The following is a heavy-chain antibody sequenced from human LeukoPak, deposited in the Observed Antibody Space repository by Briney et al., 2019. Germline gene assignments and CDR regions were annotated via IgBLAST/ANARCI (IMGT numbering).Heavy chain of an antibody. Sequence: GGSLRLSCAASGFTFSGSAMHWVRQASGKGLEWVGRIRSKANSYATAYAASVKGRFTISRDDSKNTAYLQMNSLKTEDTAVYYCTSGGYCSSTSCYGVYWGQGTLVTVSS. CDR3: TSGGYCSSTSCYGVY. D-gene: IGHD2-2*01. V-gene: IGHV3-73*01. CDR2: IRSKANSYAT. CDR1: GFTFSGSA. J-gene: IGHJ4*02.